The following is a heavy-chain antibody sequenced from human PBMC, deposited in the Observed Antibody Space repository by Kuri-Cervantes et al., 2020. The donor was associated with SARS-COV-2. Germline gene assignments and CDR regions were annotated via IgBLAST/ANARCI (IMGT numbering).Heavy chain of an antibody. Sequence: ETLSLTCAASGFTFSGSAMHWVRQASGKGLEWVGRIRSKANSYATAYAASVKGRFTISRDDSKNTAYLQMNSLKTEDTAVYYCTSSTAIFGVDAFDIWGQGTMVTVSS. D-gene: IGHD3-3*01. CDR3: TSSTAIFGVDAFDI. CDR1: GFTFSGSA. J-gene: IGHJ3*02. V-gene: IGHV3-73*01. CDR2: IRSKANSYAT.